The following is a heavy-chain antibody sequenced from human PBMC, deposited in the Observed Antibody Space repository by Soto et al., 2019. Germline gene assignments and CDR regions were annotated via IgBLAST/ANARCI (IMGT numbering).Heavy chain of an antibody. CDR1: RASVSRGRDD. CDR2: IYYSGST. CDR3: ARDRDIAARPGAGSSGLNWFDP. V-gene: IGHV4-61*01. J-gene: IGHJ5*02. Sequence: SSQTLSLTRTVSRASVSRGRDDWCWIRQPPGKGLGWIGYIYYSGSTNYNPSLKSRVTISVDTSKNQFSLKLSSVTAADTAVYYCARDRDIAARPGAGSSGLNWFDPWGQGTLVTVS. D-gene: IGHD6-6*01.